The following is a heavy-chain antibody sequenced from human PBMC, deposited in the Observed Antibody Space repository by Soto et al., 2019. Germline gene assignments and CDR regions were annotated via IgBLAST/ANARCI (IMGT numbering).Heavy chain of an antibody. J-gene: IGHJ5*02. Sequence: EVKLVESGGDLVKPGGSLRLSCAASGFIFSHAWFHWVRQPPGKGLELVGRVKNNGGATDYAPSVKGRFTISRDDSKDKVYLQMSSLRTEDTAIYSCAADLGPAYDSNNWFDPWGQGTLVTVSS. V-gene: IGHV3-15*07. CDR2: VKNNGGAT. CDR1: GFIFSHAW. D-gene: IGHD2-21*01. CDR3: AADLGPAYDSNNWFDP.